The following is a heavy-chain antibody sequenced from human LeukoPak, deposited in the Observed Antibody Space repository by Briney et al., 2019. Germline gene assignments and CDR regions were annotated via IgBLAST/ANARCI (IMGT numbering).Heavy chain of an antibody. CDR3: AKDRVMGAVAGFDY. Sequence: SVTVSCKASGGTFSSYAISWVRQAPGQGLEWMGGIIPIFGTANYAQKFQGRVTITTDESTSTAYMELSSLRSEDTAVYYCAKDRVMGAVAGFDYWGQGTLVTVSS. J-gene: IGHJ4*02. V-gene: IGHV1-69*05. CDR2: IIPIFGTA. D-gene: IGHD6-19*01. CDR1: GGTFSSYA.